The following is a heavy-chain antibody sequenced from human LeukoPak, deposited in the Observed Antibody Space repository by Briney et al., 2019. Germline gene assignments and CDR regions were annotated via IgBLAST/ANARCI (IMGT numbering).Heavy chain of an antibody. CDR2: IYYSGST. V-gene: IGHV4-59*08. Sequence: PSETLSLTCTVSGGSISPFYWSWIRQPPGKGLEWIAYIYYSGSTRYSPSLKSRVAISVDTSNNQVSLKLSSVTAAGTAVYYCARHGYCSGGSCYWDYWGQGTLVTVSS. CDR3: ARHGYCSGGSCYWDY. J-gene: IGHJ4*02. D-gene: IGHD2-15*01. CDR1: GGSISPFY.